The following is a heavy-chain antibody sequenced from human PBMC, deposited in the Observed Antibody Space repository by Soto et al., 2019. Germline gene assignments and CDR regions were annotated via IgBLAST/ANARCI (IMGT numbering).Heavy chain of an antibody. CDR2: IKQDGSEK. CDR3: AREIYSSDNIDY. D-gene: IGHD6-25*01. J-gene: IGHJ4*02. Sequence: GALRLSCAASGFTFSSYWMSWVRQAPGKGLEWVANIKQDGSEKYYVDSVKGRFTISRDNAKNSLYLQMNSLRAEDTAVYYCAREIYSSDNIDYWGQGTLVTVSS. CDR1: GFTFSSYW. V-gene: IGHV3-7*01.